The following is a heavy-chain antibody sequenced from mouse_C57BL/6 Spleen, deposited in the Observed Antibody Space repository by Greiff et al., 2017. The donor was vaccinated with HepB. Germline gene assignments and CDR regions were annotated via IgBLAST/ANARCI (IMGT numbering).Heavy chain of an antibody. V-gene: IGHV1-78*01. J-gene: IGHJ2*01. Sequence: VQLQQSDAELVKPGASVKISCKVSGYTFTDHTIHWMKQRPEQGLEWIGYIYPRDGSTKYNEKFKGKATLTADKSTSTAYMQLNSLTSEDSAVYFYAREDDGDYFFFDYWGQGTTLTVSS. CDR1: GYTFTDHT. CDR3: AREDDGDYFFFDY. D-gene: IGHD2-3*01. CDR2: IYPRDGST.